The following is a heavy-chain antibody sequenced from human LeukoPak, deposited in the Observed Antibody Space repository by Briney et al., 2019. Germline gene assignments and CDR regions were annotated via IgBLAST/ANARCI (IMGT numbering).Heavy chain of an antibody. CDR1: GGSFSGYY. V-gene: IGHV4-34*01. CDR3: ARGLPLDDAFDI. J-gene: IGHJ3*02. Sequence: PSETLSLTCAVYGGSFSGYYWSWIRQPPGKGLEWIGEINHSGSTNYNPSLKSRVTISVDTSKNQFSLKLSSVTAADTAVYYCARGLPLDDAFDIWGQGTMVTVSS. CDR2: INHSGST.